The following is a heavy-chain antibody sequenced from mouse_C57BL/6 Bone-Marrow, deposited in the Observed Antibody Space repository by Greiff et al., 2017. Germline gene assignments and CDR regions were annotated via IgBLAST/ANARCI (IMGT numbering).Heavy chain of an antibody. Sequence: VQLKESGPGLVKPSQTVFLTCTVTGISITTGNYRWSWIRQFPGNKLEWIGYIYYSGTITYNPSLTSRTTITRDTPKNQFFLEMNSLTAEDTATYYCARDSSGPYYYAMDYWGQGTSVTVSS. V-gene: IGHV3-5*01. D-gene: IGHD3-2*02. CDR3: ARDSSGPYYYAMDY. CDR2: IYYSGTI. CDR1: GISITTGNYR. J-gene: IGHJ4*01.